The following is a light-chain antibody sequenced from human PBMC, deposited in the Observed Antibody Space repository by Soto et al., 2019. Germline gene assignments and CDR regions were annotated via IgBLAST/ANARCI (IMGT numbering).Light chain of an antibody. CDR2: KAS. V-gene: IGKV1-5*03. J-gene: IGKJ1*01. CDR1: QTISSW. CDR3: QHYNSYSEA. Sequence: DIQMTQSPSTLSGSVGDRVTITCRASQTISSWLAWYQQKPGKXXKXXIYKASTLKSGVPSRFSGSGSGTELTLTISSLQPDDFETYDCQHYNSYSEAFGQGTKVDIK.